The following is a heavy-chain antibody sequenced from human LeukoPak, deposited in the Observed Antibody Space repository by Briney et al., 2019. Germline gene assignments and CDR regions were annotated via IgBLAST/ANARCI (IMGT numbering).Heavy chain of an antibody. J-gene: IGHJ3*02. V-gene: IGHV4-38-2*02. CDR3: ARGSVVPVLYCSGGSCLRTAKVGAFNI. Sequence: SSETLSLTCTVSGYSISSGYYWGWIRRPPGKGLEWIGSIYHSGSTYYNPSLKSRVTISVDTSKNQFSLRLSSVTAADTAVYYCARGSVVPVLYCSGGSCLRTAKVGAFNIWGQGTLVTVSS. CDR1: GYSISSGYY. CDR2: IYHSGST. D-gene: IGHD2-15*01.